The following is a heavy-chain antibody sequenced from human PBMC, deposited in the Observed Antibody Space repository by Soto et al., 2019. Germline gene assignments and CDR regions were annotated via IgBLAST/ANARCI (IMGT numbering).Heavy chain of an antibody. CDR2: IIPIFGTA. J-gene: IGHJ6*02. CDR1: GGTFSSYA. Sequence: SVKVSCKASGGTFSSYAISWVRQAPGQGLEWMGGIIPIFGTANYAQKFQGRVTITADESTSTAYMELSSLRSEDTAVYYCAIGGRGPTGLDYYYYAMDVWGQGTTVTVSS. V-gene: IGHV1-69*13. CDR3: AIGGRGPTGLDYYYYAMDV. D-gene: IGHD3-10*01.